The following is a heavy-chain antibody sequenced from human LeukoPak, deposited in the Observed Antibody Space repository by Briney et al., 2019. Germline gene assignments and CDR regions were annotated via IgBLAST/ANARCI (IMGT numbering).Heavy chain of an antibody. D-gene: IGHD3-16*02. CDR1: GYTFTSYY. V-gene: IGHV1-46*01. J-gene: IGHJ4*02. CDR3: ARALSRGFGGVIVHFDY. CDR2: INPSGGST. Sequence: GASVKVSCKASGYTFTSYYMHWVRQAPGQGLEWMGIINPSGGSTSYAQKSQGRVTMTRDTSTSTVYMELSSLRSEDTAVYYCARALSRGFGGVIVHFDYWGQGTLVTVSS.